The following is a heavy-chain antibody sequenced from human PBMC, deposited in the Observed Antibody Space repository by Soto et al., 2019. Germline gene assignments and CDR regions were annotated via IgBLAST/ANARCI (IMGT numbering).Heavy chain of an antibody. CDR3: AIVEEVGASPFDY. Sequence: QVQLVQSGAEVKKPGASVKVSCKASGYTFTSYDITWVRQAPGQGLEWMGWISPYNVNINYAQKFQGRVTMTTDTSTSTAYMELRSLRSDDTAVYYCAIVEEVGASPFDYWGPGTLVTVSS. CDR2: ISPYNVNI. CDR1: GYTFTSYD. J-gene: IGHJ4*02. D-gene: IGHD1-26*01. V-gene: IGHV1-18*01.